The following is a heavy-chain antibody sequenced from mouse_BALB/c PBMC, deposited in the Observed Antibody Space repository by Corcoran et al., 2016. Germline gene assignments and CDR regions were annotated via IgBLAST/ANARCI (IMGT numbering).Heavy chain of an antibody. J-gene: IGHJ2*01. CDR1: GFNITDTY. CDR2: IDPANGNT. CDR3: ARSTMITFDY. V-gene: IGHV14-3*02. Sequence: EVQLQQSGAELVKPGASVKLSCTASGFNITDTYMHWVKQRPEQGLEWIGRIDPANGNTKYDPKFQGKATITADTSSNTAYLQPSSLTSEDTAVDYCARSTMITFDYWGQGTTLTVSS. D-gene: IGHD2-4*01.